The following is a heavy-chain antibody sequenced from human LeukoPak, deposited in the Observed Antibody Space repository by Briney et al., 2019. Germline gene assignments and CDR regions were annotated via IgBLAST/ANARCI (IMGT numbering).Heavy chain of an antibody. D-gene: IGHD2-15*01. CDR2: IWYDGSNK. Sequence: GRSLRLSCAASGFTFSSYGMHWVRQAPGKGLEWVAVIWYDGSNKYYADSVKGRFTISRDNSKNTLYLQMNSLRAEDTAIYFCAKELRRSPTYYFDYWGQGTLVTVSS. J-gene: IGHJ4*02. CDR1: GFTFSSYG. V-gene: IGHV3-33*06. CDR3: AKELRRSPTYYFDY.